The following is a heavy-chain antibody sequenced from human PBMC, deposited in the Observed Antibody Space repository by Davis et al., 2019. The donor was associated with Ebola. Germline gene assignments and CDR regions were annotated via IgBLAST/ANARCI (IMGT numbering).Heavy chain of an antibody. J-gene: IGHJ3*02. CDR3: ARPLRIRDTFDI. Sequence: PGGSLRLSCQGSGYRFTSDWIGWVRQVPGRGLEWMGIIHPGDSDTRYSPSFQGQVTISADNSISTAYLQWSSLKASDTAMYYCARPLRIRDTFDIWGQGTMVTVSS. D-gene: IGHD2/OR15-2a*01. CDR1: GYRFTSDW. V-gene: IGHV5-51*01. CDR2: IHPGDSDT.